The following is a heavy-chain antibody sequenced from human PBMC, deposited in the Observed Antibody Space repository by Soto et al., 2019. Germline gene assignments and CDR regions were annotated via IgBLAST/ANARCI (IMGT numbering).Heavy chain of an antibody. Sequence: DVQLVESGGGLVQPGGSLRLSCAVSGFSFSAYFMGWVRQAPGKGLEWVGRIKLRSDSYTADYAASVGGRFTISREDSMNSLYLKMSSLRTEDTAVYYCVREDFWRFDLWGRGTLVTVSS. CDR3: VREDFWRFDL. V-gene: IGHV3-72*01. J-gene: IGHJ2*01. D-gene: IGHD3-3*01. CDR2: IKLRSDSYTA. CDR1: GFSFSAYF.